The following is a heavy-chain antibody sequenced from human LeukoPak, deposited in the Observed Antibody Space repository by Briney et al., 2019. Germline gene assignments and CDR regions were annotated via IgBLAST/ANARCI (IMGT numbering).Heavy chain of an antibody. D-gene: IGHD3-3*01. V-gene: IGHV4-39*07. J-gene: IGHJ4*02. CDR1: DGSISSSSYY. CDR3: ARSGYPGRLLDY. CDR2: IYYSGST. Sequence: PSETLSLTCSVSDGSISSSSYYWDWIRQPPGKGLEWIGSIYYSGSTYSNPSLKIRVTISVDTSKNQFSLNLSSVTAADTAVYYCARSGYPGRLLDYWGQGTLVTVSS.